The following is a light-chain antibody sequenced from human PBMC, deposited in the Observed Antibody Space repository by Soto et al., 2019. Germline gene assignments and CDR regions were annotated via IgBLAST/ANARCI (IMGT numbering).Light chain of an antibody. CDR1: QSISTF. V-gene: IGKV1-39*01. CDR2: GAS. Sequence: DIELTQSPSSLSASVGDRVTITCRASQSISTFLNWYQNKRGKAPKLLIHGASSFQSGVPFRFTGSGSGTDFNLTISGLQPEDSATYYCQQSYSTLLSFGGGTKVEI. CDR3: QQSYSTLLS. J-gene: IGKJ4*01.